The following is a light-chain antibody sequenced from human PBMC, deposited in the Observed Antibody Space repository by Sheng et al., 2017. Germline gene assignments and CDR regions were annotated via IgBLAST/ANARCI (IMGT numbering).Light chain of an antibody. CDR1: QSLGSTY. J-gene: IGKJ3*01. CDR2: GAS. Sequence: EIVLTQSPGTLSLSPGERATLSCRASQSLGSTYLAWYQQKPGQAPRLLIYGASTRATGIPDRFSGSGSGTDFTLTISRLEPEDFGVYYCQQSAAFGPGTKVDIK. V-gene: IGKV3-20*01. CDR3: QQSAA.